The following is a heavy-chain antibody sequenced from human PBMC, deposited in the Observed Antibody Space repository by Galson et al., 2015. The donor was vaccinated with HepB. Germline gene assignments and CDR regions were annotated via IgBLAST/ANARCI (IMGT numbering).Heavy chain of an antibody. CDR1: GGSFSGYY. CDR3: ARVGPYQHLTGYYFWFDP. J-gene: IGHJ5*02. CDR2: INHSGSI. Sequence: ETLSLTCAVYGGSFSGYYWSWIRQPPGKGLEWIGEINHSGSINYNPSLKSRVTISVDTSKNQFSLKLSSVTAADTAVYCCARVGPYQHLTGYYFWFDPWGQGTLVTVSS. D-gene: IGHD3-9*01. V-gene: IGHV4-34*01.